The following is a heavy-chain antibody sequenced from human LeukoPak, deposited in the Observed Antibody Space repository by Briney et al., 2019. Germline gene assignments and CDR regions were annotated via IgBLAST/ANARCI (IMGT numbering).Heavy chain of an antibody. J-gene: IGHJ6*03. Sequence: ASVKVSCKASGYTFTGYYMHWVRQAPGQGLEWMGWINPNSGGTNYAQKFQGRVTMTRDTSISTAYMELSRLRFDDTAVYYCARASLVAPRNYYMDVWGKGTTVTVSS. CDR3: ARASLVAPRNYYMDV. V-gene: IGHV1-2*02. CDR2: INPNSGGT. CDR1: GYTFTGYY. D-gene: IGHD5-12*01.